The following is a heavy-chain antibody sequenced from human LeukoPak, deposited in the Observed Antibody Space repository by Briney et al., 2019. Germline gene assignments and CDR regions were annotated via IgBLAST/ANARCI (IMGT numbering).Heavy chain of an antibody. D-gene: IGHD6-6*01. CDR3: ARALKSGPKSSIAARRGNYYYYYMDV. CDR2: MNPNSGNT. V-gene: IGHV1-8*01. J-gene: IGHJ6*03. CDR1: GYTFTSYD. Sequence: ASVKVSCKASGYTFTSYDINWVRQATGQGLEWMGWMNPNSGNTGYAQKFQGRVTMTRNTSISTAYLELSSLRSEDTAVYYCARALKSGPKSSIAARRGNYYYYYMDVWGKGTTVTVSS.